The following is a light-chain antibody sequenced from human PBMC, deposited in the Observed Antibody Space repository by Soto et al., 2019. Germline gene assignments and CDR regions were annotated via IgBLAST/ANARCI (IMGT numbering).Light chain of an antibody. CDR3: QQYNNWGLS. CDR1: ENVGTN. J-gene: IGKJ4*01. CDR2: GSS. Sequence: IVMTQSPATLSVSPGEGVTHSCRASENVGTNLAWYQQKPGQAPRLLIYGSSTKATGIPATFSGSGSGTEFTLTISSLQSEESAVYYCQQYNNWGLSFGGGTKVDIK. V-gene: IGKV3D-15*01.